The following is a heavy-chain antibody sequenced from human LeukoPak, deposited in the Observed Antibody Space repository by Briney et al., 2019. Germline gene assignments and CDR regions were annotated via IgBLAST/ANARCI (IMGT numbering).Heavy chain of an antibody. D-gene: IGHD4-17*01. Sequence: GGSLKLSCAASGFTFSSYGMHWVRQAPGKGLEWVAFIRYDGSNKYYADSVKGRFTISRDNSKNTLYLQMNSLRAEDTAVYYCAKDVDYVRVHAFDIWGQGTMVTVSS. V-gene: IGHV3-30*02. CDR1: GFTFSSYG. CDR3: AKDVDYVRVHAFDI. J-gene: IGHJ3*02. CDR2: IRYDGSNK.